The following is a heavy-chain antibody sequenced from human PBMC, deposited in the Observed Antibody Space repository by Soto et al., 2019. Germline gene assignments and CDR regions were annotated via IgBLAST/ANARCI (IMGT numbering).Heavy chain of an antibody. J-gene: IGHJ6*02. CDR1: GGTFSSYA. Sequence: QVQLVQSGAEVKKPGSSVKVSCKASGGTFSSYAISWVRQAPGQGLEWMGGIIPIFGTANYAQKFQGRVKITADESTSTAYMELSSRRSEDTAVYYCARVGAGYSSSWYVGGYYYYYYGMDVWGQGTTVTVSS. V-gene: IGHV1-69*01. CDR3: ARVGAGYSSSWYVGGYYYYYYGMDV. D-gene: IGHD6-13*01. CDR2: IIPIFGTA.